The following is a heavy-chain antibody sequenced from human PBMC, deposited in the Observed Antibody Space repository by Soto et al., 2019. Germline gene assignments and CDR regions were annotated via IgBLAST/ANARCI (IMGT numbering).Heavy chain of an antibody. D-gene: IGHD1-1*01. CDR1: GDSFSKYT. CDR2: IIPRFGTT. V-gene: IGHV1-69*13. J-gene: IGHJ4*02. CDR3: ARGRGLYNSGRSQLDS. Sequence: SVKVSCKTSGDSFSKYTVNWVRQAPRQGLEWLGGIIPRFGTTNYAPTLQDRVTITADESMNTVYMELSSLRSEDTVLYYCARGRGLYNSGRSQLDSWGQGTLVTV.